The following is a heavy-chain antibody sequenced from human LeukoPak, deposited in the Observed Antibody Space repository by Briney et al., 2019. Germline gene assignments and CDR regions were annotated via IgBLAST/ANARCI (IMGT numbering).Heavy chain of an antibody. V-gene: IGHV4-61*02. CDR1: GGSISSGSYY. CDR2: IYTSGST. J-gene: IGHJ4*02. CDR3: AREGQKWLRVDY. Sequence: SETLSLTCTVSGGSISSGSYYWSWIRQPAGKGLEWIGRIYTSGSTNCNPSLKSRVTISVDTSKNQFSLKLSSVTAADTAVYYCAREGQKWLRVDYWGQGTLVTVSS. D-gene: IGHD5-12*01.